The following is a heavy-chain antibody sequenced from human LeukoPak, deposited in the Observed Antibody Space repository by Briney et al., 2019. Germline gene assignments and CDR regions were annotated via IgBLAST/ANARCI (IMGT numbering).Heavy chain of an antibody. CDR2: INQSGST. V-gene: IGHV4-38-2*02. Sequence: SETLCLTCTVSGYSIRNGYNCGWIRLSPGKGLEWPGIINQSGSTYDTPSLKSRVTLSIDTSKNKFYLKLTSVAAADTAVYYCARAEIYDYIGYWGQGILVIVSS. D-gene: IGHD2/OR15-2a*01. J-gene: IGHJ4*02. CDR1: GYSIRNGYN. CDR3: ARAEIYDYIGY.